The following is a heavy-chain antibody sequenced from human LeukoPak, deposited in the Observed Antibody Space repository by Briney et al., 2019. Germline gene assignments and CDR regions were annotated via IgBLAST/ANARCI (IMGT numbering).Heavy chain of an antibody. Sequence: GASVKVSCKASGYTFTSYGISWGRQAPGQRLEWMGWISAYNGNTNYAQKLQGRVTMTTDTSTSTAYMELRSLRSDDTAVYYCARMREEPEYSLYYFDYWGQGTLVTVSS. CDR2: ISAYNGNT. J-gene: IGHJ4*02. V-gene: IGHV1-18*01. CDR1: GYTFTSYG. CDR3: ARMREEPEYSLYYFDY. D-gene: IGHD6-6*01.